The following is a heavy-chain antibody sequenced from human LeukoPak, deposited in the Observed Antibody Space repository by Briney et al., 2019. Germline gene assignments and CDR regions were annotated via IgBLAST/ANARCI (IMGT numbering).Heavy chain of an antibody. CDR2: IYTSGST. D-gene: IGHD2-15*01. Sequence: PSETLSLTCTVSGGSISSYYWSWIRQPAGKGRGWIGRIYTSGSTNYNPSLKSRVTISVDKSKNQFSLKLSSVTAADTAVYYCARGAAKKAFDIWGQGTMVTVSS. CDR1: GGSISSYY. V-gene: IGHV4-4*07. J-gene: IGHJ3*02. CDR3: ARGAAKKAFDI.